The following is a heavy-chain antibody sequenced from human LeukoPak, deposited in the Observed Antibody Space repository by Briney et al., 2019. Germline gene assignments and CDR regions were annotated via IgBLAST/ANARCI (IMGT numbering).Heavy chain of an antibody. CDR3: ARGEADDILTGYFDP. Sequence: SETLSLTCTVSGGSISSYYWSWIRQPPGKGLEWIGYIYYSGSTNYNPSLKSRVTISVDTSKNQFSLKLSSVTAADTAVYYCARGEADDILTGYFDPWGQGTLVTVSS. J-gene: IGHJ5*02. V-gene: IGHV4-59*01. D-gene: IGHD3-9*01. CDR1: GGSISSYY. CDR2: IYYSGST.